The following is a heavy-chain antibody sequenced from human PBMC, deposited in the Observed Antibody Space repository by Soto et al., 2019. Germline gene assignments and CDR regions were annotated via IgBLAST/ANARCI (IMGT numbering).Heavy chain of an antibody. CDR2: ISAYDGNT. D-gene: IGHD6-6*01. CDR3: ARDPATAYSSSSLDY. CDR1: GYTFTTYG. V-gene: IGHV1-18*04. J-gene: IGHJ4*02. Sequence: QIQLVQSGAEVKKPGASVKVSCKASGYTFTTYGITWLRQAPGQGLEWMGWISAYDGNTNYAQKLQARVSMTTDPSTNTAYMELRSLRSDDTAVYYCARDPATAYSSSSLDYWGRGTLVTVSS.